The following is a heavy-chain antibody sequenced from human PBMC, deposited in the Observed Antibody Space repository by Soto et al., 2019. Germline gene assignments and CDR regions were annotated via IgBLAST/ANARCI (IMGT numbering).Heavy chain of an antibody. CDR1: GGSIGSSNR. D-gene: IGHD2-21*01. Sequence: SETLFLTCAVSGGSIGSSNRWSWVRQPPGKGLEWIGQISHSGSANYNPSLKSRVTISAEKSKNQFSLRLTSVNDADTAVYYCARDDYSTYYFDYWGQGTLVTVPQ. J-gene: IGHJ4*02. CDR3: ARDDYSTYYFDY. V-gene: IGHV4-4*02. CDR2: ISHSGSA.